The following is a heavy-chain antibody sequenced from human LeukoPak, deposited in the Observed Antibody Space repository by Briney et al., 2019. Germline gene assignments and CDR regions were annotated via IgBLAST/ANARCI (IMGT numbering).Heavy chain of an antibody. CDR3: VREYSGWLAAAGA. CDR1: GFTFSNYN. V-gene: IGHV3-21*01. CDR2: ISSSSNFI. J-gene: IGHJ4*02. Sequence: GGSLRLSCAASGFTFSNYNMNWVRQAPDKGLEWVSSISSSSNFIYYADSVRGRFTISRDNAKNSLYLQMNSLRAEDTAVYYCVREYSGWLAAAGAWGQGVLVTVSS. D-gene: IGHD6-13*01.